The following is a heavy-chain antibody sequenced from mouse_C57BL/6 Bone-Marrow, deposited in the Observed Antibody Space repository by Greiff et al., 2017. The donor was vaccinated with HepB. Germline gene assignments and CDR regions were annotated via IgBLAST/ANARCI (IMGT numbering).Heavy chain of an antibody. CDR2: IYPGDGDT. Sequence: QVQLKESGPELVKPGASVKISCKASGYAFSSSWMNWVKQRPGKGLEWIGRIYPGDGDTNYNGKFKGKATLTADKSSSTAYMQLSSLTSEDSAVYFCARPSYYCGSSWFAYWGQGTLVTVSA. CDR1: GYAFSSSW. J-gene: IGHJ3*01. CDR3: ARPSYYCGSSWFAY. D-gene: IGHD1-1*01. V-gene: IGHV1-82*01.